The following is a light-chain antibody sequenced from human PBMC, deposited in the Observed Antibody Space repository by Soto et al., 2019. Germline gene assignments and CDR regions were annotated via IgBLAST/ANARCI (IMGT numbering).Light chain of an antibody. CDR3: QKFNTAPLT. J-gene: IGKJ5*01. CDR1: QDLSAY. Sequence: DIQMTQSPSSLSASVGDRDTITCRASQDLSAYLAWYQQKPGKVPKLLIYSASTLQSGVPSRFSGSGSGTDFTLTISSLQPEDVATYYCQKFNTAPLTFGQGTRLEIK. CDR2: SAS. V-gene: IGKV1-27*01.